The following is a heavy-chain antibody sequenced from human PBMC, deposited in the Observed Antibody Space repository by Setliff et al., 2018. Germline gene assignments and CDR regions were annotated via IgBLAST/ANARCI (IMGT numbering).Heavy chain of an antibody. Sequence: SETLSLTCTVSGGSISSDNHSWGWIRQPPGRGLEWIGNIHYGGSTYYKSSLESRVTMSVDASKNQFSLKLTSVTAADTAVYYCARQIRYANFFNDWGQGTLVT. CDR3: ARQIRYANFFND. CDR2: IHYGGST. J-gene: IGHJ4*02. V-gene: IGHV4-39*01. D-gene: IGHD3-9*01. CDR1: GGSISSDNHS.